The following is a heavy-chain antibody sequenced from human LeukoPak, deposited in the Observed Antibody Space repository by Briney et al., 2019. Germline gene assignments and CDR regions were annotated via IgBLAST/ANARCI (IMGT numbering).Heavy chain of an antibody. CDR2: ITPSNGFT. Sequence: ASVKVSCKASGYTFTSYHIHWVRQAPGQGLEWMGIITPSNGFTTHAQKFQGRLTMTRDTSTSTVYMELNSLTSEDTAVYYSARAGDSNWANYYYGLDVWGKGTTVTVSS. CDR3: ARAGDSNWANYYYGLDV. D-gene: IGHD6-13*01. J-gene: IGHJ6*04. CDR1: GYTFTSYH. V-gene: IGHV1-46*01.